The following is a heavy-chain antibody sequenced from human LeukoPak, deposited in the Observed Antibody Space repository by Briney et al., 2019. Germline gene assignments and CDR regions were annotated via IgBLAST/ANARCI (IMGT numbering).Heavy chain of an antibody. J-gene: IGHJ4*02. CDR1: GFTFDDYA. CDR3: AKGGGGEYGSGSSSFDY. CDR2: VSWNGGSI. V-gene: IGHV3-9*01. Sequence: GGSLRLSCAASGFTFDDYAMHWVRQAPGKGLEWVSGVSWNGGSIGYADSVKGRFTISRDNAKNSLYLQMNSLRAEDTALYYCAKGGGGEYGSGSSSFDYWGQGTLVTVSS. D-gene: IGHD3-10*01.